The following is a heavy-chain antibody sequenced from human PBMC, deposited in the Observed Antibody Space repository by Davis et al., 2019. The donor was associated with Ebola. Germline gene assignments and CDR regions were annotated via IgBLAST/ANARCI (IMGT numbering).Heavy chain of an antibody. V-gene: IGHV1-8*03. D-gene: IGHD5-18*01. CDR1: GYTFTSYD. CDR3: ARGRGYSYGAYYFDY. J-gene: IGHJ4*02. CDR2: MNPNSGNT. Sequence: ASVKVSCKASGYTFTSYDINWVRQATGQGLEWMGWMNPNSGNTGYAQKFQGRVTITRNTSISTAYMELSSLRSEDTAVYYCARGRGYSYGAYYFDYWGQGTLVTVSS.